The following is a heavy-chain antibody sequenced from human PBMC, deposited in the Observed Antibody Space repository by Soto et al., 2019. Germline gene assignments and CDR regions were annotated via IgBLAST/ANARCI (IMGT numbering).Heavy chain of an antibody. CDR3: VKDNQVGATPNEYFQH. CDR1: GFTFSSYA. J-gene: IGHJ1*01. V-gene: IGHV3-64D*06. D-gene: IGHD1-26*01. Sequence: GGSLRLSCSASGFTFSSYAMHWVRQAPGKGLEYVSAISSNGGSTYYADSVNGRFTISRDNSKNTLYLQMSSLRAEDTAVYYCVKDNQVGATPNEYFQHWGQGTLVTVSS. CDR2: ISSNGGST.